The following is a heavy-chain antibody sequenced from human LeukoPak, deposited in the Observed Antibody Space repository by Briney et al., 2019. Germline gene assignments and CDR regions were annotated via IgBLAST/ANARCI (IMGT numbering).Heavy chain of an antibody. CDR3: AKVRPGIVVVPAAIFY. J-gene: IGHJ4*02. Sequence: PGGSLRLSCAASGFTFSSYAMSWVRQAPGKGLEWVSAISGSGGSTYYADSVKGRFTISRDNSKNTLYLQMNSLRAEDTAVYYCAKVRPGIVVVPAAIFYWGQGTLVTVSS. V-gene: IGHV3-23*01. CDR2: ISGSGGST. CDR1: GFTFSSYA. D-gene: IGHD2-2*01.